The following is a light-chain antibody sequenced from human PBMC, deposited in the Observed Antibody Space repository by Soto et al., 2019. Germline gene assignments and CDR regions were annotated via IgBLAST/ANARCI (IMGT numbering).Light chain of an antibody. CDR3: QQYDNVPIT. Sequence: DIQLTQSPSFLSASVGDRVTITCRASQGISTYLAWYQQKLGKAPKLLIYGATTLRSGVPSRFSGSGSGTDFTLTITSLQPEDFATYYCQQYDNVPITFGQGTRLEIK. CDR2: GAT. V-gene: IGKV1-9*01. CDR1: QGISTY. J-gene: IGKJ5*01.